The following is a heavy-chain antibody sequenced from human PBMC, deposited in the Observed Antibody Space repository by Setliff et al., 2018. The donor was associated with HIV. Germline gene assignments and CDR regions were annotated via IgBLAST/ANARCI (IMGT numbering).Heavy chain of an antibody. CDR1: GGSISSHY. CDR3: AAATTLDY. Sequence: PSETLSLTCTVSGGSISSHYWNGIRQPAGKGLEWIGHIYTTGRTNYNPSLKSRVTISLDTSKNQFFLRLSSVTAADTAVYYCAAATTLDYWGQGTLVTVSS. V-gene: IGHV4-4*07. D-gene: IGHD1-26*01. J-gene: IGHJ4*02. CDR2: IYTTGRT.